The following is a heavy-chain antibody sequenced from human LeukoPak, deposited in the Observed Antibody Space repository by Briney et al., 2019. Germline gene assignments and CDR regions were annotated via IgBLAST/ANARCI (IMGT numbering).Heavy chain of an antibody. CDR1: GGSISSGSYY. V-gene: IGHV4-61*02. CDR2: IYTNGST. CDR3: MRDLLHLNPNYYFYMDV. D-gene: IGHD2/OR15-2a*01. J-gene: IGHJ6*03. Sequence: SQTLPLTCTVSGGSISSGSYYWSWIRQPAGKGLEWIGRIYTNGSTNHNPSLKSRVTISADTSKNQLSLNLSSVTAADTAMYYCMRDLLHLNPNYYFYMDVWGKGTTVTISS.